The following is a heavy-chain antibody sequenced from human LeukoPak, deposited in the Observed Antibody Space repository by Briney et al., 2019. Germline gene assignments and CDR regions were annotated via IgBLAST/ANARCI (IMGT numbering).Heavy chain of an antibody. Sequence: PGGSLRLSCAASGFTFSSYSMNWVRQAPGKGLEWVANINQDGSERSYVDSVKGRFTISRDNAKNSLYLQMNSLRAEDTAVYYCARNYYYGSGNCFDPWGQGTLVTVSS. CDR1: GFTFSSYS. J-gene: IGHJ5*02. CDR3: ARNYYYGSGNCFDP. D-gene: IGHD3-10*01. CDR2: INQDGSER. V-gene: IGHV3-7*03.